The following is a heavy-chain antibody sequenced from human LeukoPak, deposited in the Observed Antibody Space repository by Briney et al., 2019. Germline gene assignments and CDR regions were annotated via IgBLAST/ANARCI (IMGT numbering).Heavy chain of an antibody. Sequence: PSETLSLTCAVYGGSFSGYYWSWIRQPPGKGLEWIGEINHSGSTNYNPSLKSRVTISVDTSKNQFSLKLSSVTAVDTAVYYCARAPNSGYSYRSGMYYYYGMDVWGKGTTVTVSS. CDR3: ARAPNSGYSYRSGMYYYYGMDV. J-gene: IGHJ6*04. CDR2: INHSGST. D-gene: IGHD5-18*01. CDR1: GGSFSGYY. V-gene: IGHV4-34*01.